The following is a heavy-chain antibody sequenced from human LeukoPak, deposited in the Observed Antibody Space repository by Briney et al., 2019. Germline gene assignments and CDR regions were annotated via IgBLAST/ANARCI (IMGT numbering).Heavy chain of an antibody. CDR1: AYSISSGYY. CDR2: LSHSGST. D-gene: IGHD4-17*01. CDR3: ARGATVTIYYYYYYMDV. J-gene: IGHJ6*03. Sequence: PSETLSLTCTVSAYSISSGYYWGWIRQPPGKGLEWIGSLSHSGSTYYNPSLKSRVTISVDTSKNQFSLKLSSVTAADTAVYYCARGATVTIYYYYYYMDVWGKGTTVTVSS. V-gene: IGHV4-38-2*02.